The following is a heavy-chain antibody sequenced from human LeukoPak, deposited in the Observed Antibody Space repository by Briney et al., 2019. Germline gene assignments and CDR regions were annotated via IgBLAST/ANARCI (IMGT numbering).Heavy chain of an antibody. V-gene: IGHV3-23*01. D-gene: IGHD6-13*01. CDR2: ISGSGGST. CDR1: GFTFSSYA. Sequence: GGSLRLSCAASGFTFSSYAMIWVRQAPGKGLEWVSAISGSGGSTYYADSVKGRFTISRDNSKNTLYLQMNSLRAEDTAVYYCAKGTAAPGIFDYWGQGTLVTVSS. J-gene: IGHJ4*02. CDR3: AKGTAAPGIFDY.